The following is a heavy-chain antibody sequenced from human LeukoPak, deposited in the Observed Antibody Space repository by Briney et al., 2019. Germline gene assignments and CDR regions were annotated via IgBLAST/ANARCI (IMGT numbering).Heavy chain of an antibody. V-gene: IGHV3-21*01. D-gene: IGHD5-18*01. Sequence: GGSLRLSCVASGFTFSSYNMNWVRHAPGKGLEWISSISSSSSSYIYYAGSVKGRFTISRDNAKNSLYLQMNGLRAEDTAVYYCARDKKGYSYIGMDVWGKGSTVTVSS. CDR3: ARDKKGYSYIGMDV. J-gene: IGHJ6*04. CDR1: GFTFSSYN. CDR2: ISSSSSSYI.